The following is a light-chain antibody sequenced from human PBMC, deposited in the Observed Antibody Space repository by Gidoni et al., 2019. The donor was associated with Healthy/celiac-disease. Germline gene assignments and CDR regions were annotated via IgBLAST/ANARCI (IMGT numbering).Light chain of an antibody. J-gene: IGKJ4*01. Sequence: DIVMTQSPLSLPVTPGEPASISCRSSQSLLHSNGYNYLDWYLQKPGQSPQLLIYLGSNRASGVPDRFSGSGSGTDFILKISRVEAEDVGVYYCMQALQTPFFGGGTKVEIK. V-gene: IGKV2-28*01. CDR1: QSLLHSNGYNY. CDR2: LGS. CDR3: MQALQTPF.